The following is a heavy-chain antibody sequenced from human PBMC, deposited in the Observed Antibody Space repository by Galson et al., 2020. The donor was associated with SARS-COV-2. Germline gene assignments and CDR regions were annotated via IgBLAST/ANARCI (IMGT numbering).Heavy chain of an antibody. V-gene: IGHV3-11*01. CDR3: AREAPYGSGSGVGV. CDR2: ISSGGSTI. J-gene: IGHJ6*04. Sequence: GGSLRLSCTASGFMVSDYYMNWIRQAPGQGLEWISYISSGGSTIYQVDSVKGRFTISRDNAKNSLYLQMNGLRVEDTAVYYCAREAPYGSGSGVGVWGKGTTVTVSS. CDR1: GFMVSDYY. D-gene: IGHD3-10*01.